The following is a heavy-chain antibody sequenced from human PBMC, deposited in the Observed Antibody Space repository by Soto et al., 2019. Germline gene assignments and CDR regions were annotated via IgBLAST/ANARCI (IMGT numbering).Heavy chain of an antibody. J-gene: IGHJ5*02. V-gene: IGHV1-69*01. D-gene: IGHD4-17*01. CDR1: GGPFSAYA. Sequence: QVQLLQSGAEVKKPGSSVKVSCKTSGGPFSAYAISWVRQAPGQGLEWMGGIITISGATNYAQKFHGRVTITADESTTTAYMEVSRLTSEDTAVYYCARVDTDGDYQSWGQGTLVTVSS. CDR2: IITISGAT. CDR3: ARVDTDGDYQS.